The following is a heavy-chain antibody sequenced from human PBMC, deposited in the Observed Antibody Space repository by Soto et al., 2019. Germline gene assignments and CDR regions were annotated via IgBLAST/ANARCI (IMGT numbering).Heavy chain of an antibody. J-gene: IGHJ4*02. D-gene: IGHD3-10*01. V-gene: IGHV4-30-4*01. CDR1: GGSISSGDYY. CDR3: ARGGYGSGNLPGGY. Sequence: QVQLQESGRGLVKPSQTLSLTCTVSGGSISSGDYYWSWIRQPPGKGLEWIGYIYYSGSTYYNPSLKSRVTISVDTSKNQFYLKLSSVTAADTAVYYFARGGYGSGNLPGGYWGQGTLVTVSS. CDR2: IYYSGST.